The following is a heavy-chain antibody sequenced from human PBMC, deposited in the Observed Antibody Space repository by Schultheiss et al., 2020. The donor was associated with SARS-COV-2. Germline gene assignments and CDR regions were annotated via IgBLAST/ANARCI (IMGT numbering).Heavy chain of an antibody. D-gene: IGHD1-1*01. CDR3: TRGLYNERSVGMDV. V-gene: IGHV3-23*01. CDR2: ISGSGGST. Sequence: SCAASGFSFSSYGMHWVRQAPGKGLEWVSAISGSGGSTYYADSVKGRFTISRDNSKNTLYLQMNSLRAEDTAVYYCTRGLYNERSVGMDVWGQGTTVTVSS. J-gene: IGHJ6*02. CDR1: GFSFSSYG.